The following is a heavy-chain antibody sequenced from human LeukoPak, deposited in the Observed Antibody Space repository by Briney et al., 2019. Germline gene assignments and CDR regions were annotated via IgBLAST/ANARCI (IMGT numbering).Heavy chain of an antibody. CDR1: GFTFSSYG. D-gene: IGHD2-15*01. V-gene: IGHV3-33*06. J-gene: IGHJ4*02. CDR3: AKMKSRGYCSGGSCAEYYFDY. Sequence: GRSLRLSCAASGFTFSSYGMHWVRQAPGKGLEWVAGIWYDGSNKNYADSVKGRFTISRDNSKNTLYLQMNSLRAEDTAVYYCAKMKSRGYCSGGSCAEYYFDYWGQGSLVTVSS. CDR2: IWYDGSNK.